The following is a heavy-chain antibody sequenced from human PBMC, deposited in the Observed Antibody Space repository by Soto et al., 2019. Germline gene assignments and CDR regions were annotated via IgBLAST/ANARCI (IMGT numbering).Heavy chain of an antibody. V-gene: IGHV3-74*01. D-gene: IGHD1-26*01. CDR3: VRSGGTSGYLD. CDR2: INSDGSTT. CDR1: GFTFSSYW. J-gene: IGHJ4*02. Sequence: EVQLVESGGGLVQPGGSLRLSCAASGFTFSSYWMHWVRQAPGKGLVWVSRINSDGSTTTYADSVKGRFTISRDSAKNTVYRQLNSLRAEDTAVYYCVRSGGTSGYLDWGQGTLVTVSS.